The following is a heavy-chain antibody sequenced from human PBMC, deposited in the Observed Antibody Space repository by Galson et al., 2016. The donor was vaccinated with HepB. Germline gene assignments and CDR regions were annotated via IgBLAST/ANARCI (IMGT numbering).Heavy chain of an antibody. CDR1: GFTFADYA. Sequence: SLRLSCAASGFTFADYAMHWVRQTPGKGLEWVSGINWNSNSIAYADSVEGRFTISRDNTRNSLFLQLDSLGAEDTALYHCARQSPDVYSSSWRNSHYYYGMDVWGQGTTVTVSS. CDR3: ARQSPDVYSSSWRNSHYYYGMDV. J-gene: IGHJ6*02. D-gene: IGHD6-13*01. CDR2: INWNSNSI. V-gene: IGHV3-9*01.